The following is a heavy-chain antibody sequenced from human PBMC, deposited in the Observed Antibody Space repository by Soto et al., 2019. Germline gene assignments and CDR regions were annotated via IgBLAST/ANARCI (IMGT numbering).Heavy chain of an antibody. Sequence: PGGSLRLSCAASGFTFSSYAMHWVRQAPGKGLEWVAVISYDGSNKYYADSVKGRFTISRDNSKNTLYLQMNSLRAEDTAVYYCARDEDEAAHHGYYYYGMDVWGQGTTVTVSS. CDR1: GFTFSSYA. CDR2: ISYDGSNK. V-gene: IGHV3-30-3*01. J-gene: IGHJ6*02. CDR3: ARDEDEAAHHGYYYYGMDV. D-gene: IGHD6-6*01.